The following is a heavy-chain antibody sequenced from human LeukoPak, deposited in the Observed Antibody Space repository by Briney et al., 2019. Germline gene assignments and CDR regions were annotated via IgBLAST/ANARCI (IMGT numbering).Heavy chain of an antibody. J-gene: IGHJ4*02. Sequence: PGGSLRLSCAASGFTFSSYAMSWVRQAPGKGLEWVSAISGGGGSIYYADSVKGRFTISRDNSKNTLYLQMNSLRAEDTAVYYCAKDGSSWYSYFDYWGQGTLVTVSS. CDR3: AKDGSSWYSYFDY. CDR2: ISGGGGSI. D-gene: IGHD6-13*01. CDR1: GFTFSSYA. V-gene: IGHV3-23*01.